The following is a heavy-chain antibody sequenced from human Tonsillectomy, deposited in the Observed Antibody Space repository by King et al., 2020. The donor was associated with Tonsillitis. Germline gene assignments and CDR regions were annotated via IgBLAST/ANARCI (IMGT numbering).Heavy chain of an antibody. V-gene: IGHV3-30*18. D-gene: IGHD1-26*01. Sequence: VQLVQSGGGVVQPGRSLRLSCAASGFTFSSYGMHWVRQAPGKGLEWVAVISYDGSNKYYADSVKGRFTISRDNSKNTLYLQMNSLRSEDTAVYSCAKGKHSGSYYMGDYWGQGTLVTVPS. CDR2: ISYDGSNK. CDR3: AKGKHSGSYYMGDY. CDR1: GFTFSSYG. J-gene: IGHJ4*02.